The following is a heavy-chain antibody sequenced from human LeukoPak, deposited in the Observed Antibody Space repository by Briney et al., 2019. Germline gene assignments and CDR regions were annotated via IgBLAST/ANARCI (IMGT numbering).Heavy chain of an antibody. CDR2: ISYDGSNK. D-gene: IGHD5-18*01. CDR3: AKGEYSYGYEAFDI. J-gene: IGHJ3*02. V-gene: IGHV3-30*18. CDR1: GLTFSSYG. Sequence: GGSLRLSCAASGLTFSSYGMHWVRQAPGKGLEWVAVISYDGSNKYYADSVKGRFTISRDNSKNTLHLQMNSLRAEDTAVYYCAKGEYSYGYEAFDIWGQGTMVTVSS.